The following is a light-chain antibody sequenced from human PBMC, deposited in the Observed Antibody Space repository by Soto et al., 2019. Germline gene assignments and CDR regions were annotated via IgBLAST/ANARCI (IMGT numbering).Light chain of an antibody. J-gene: IGKJ1*01. V-gene: IGKV3-20*01. CDR1: QSISTSS. CDR2: GAF. Sequence: EIGMTQSPGTLSLSPGERATLNCRASQSISTSSLAWYRQKPGQAPRLLIYGAFNRATGIPDRFSGGGSGTDFTLTSSIQSEDVSVYYCQQYHNWLRTFGQGTKVDIK. CDR3: QQYHNWLRT.